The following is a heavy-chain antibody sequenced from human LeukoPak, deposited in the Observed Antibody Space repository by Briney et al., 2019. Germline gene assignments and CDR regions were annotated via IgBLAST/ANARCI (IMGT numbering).Heavy chain of an antibody. CDR1: GFTFSNAW. V-gene: IGHV3-15*01. Sequence: PGGSLRLSCAASGFTFSNAWMSWVRQAPGKGLEWVGRSKSKTDGGTKDYAARVKGRFSISRDDSKNTLYLEMYSLKTEDTAMYYCLYFWSCSSLVDYWGQGTLVTVSS. CDR2: SKSKTDGGTK. CDR3: LYFWSCSSLVDY. J-gene: IGHJ4*02. D-gene: IGHD3-3*01.